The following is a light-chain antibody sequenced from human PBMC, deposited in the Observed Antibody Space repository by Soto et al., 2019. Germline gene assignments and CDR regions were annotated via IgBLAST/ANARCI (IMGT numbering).Light chain of an antibody. CDR2: AAS. J-gene: IGKJ4*01. CDR3: QEGSTLLT. CDR1: QSVSTY. Sequence: DIQITQSPSSLSTSVGDRVTITCRTSQSVSTYLNWYQQRPGKAPKLLIYAASSLESGVPSRFSGSGSGTDFTLTISILQPEDFATYYCQEGSTLLTFGGGTRVEIK. V-gene: IGKV1-39*01.